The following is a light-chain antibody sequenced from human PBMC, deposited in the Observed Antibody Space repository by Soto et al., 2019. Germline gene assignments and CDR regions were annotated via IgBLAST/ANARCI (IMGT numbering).Light chain of an antibody. J-gene: IGLJ3*02. Sequence: QSALTQPRSVSGSPGQSVTISCTGTSSDVGGYNYVSGYQQHPGKAPKLMIYDVSKWPSGVPDRFSGSKSGNTASLTISGLQAEDEADYSCCSYAGNSLWGFVGGTKVTVL. V-gene: IGLV2-11*01. CDR1: SSDVGGYNY. CDR2: DVS. CDR3: CSYAGNSLWG.